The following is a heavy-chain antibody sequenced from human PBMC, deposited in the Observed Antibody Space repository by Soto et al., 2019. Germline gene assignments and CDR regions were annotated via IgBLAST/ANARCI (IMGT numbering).Heavy chain of an antibody. V-gene: IGHV3-15*01. D-gene: IGHD1-1*01. CDR1: GFMFSSAW. CDR2: IKSKNDGGAA. CDR3: VEGWNDF. J-gene: IGHJ4*02. Sequence: EVQVVESGGDLVEPGGSLRLSCVTSGFMFSSAWMSWVRQGPGKGLEWVARIKSKNDGGAADYAAPVNGRFSISRDDPKSTVYLQMNSLRAEDTALYYCVEGWNDFWGQGTLVTVSS.